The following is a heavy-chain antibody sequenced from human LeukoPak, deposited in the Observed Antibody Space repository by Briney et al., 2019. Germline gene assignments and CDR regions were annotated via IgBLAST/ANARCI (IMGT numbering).Heavy chain of an antibody. J-gene: IGHJ4*02. CDR2: IYYSGST. D-gene: IGHD3-3*01. CDR3: ARSPRDKYDFWSGYCDY. CDR1: GGSISSYY. V-gene: IGHV4-59*01. Sequence: SETLSLTCTVSGGSISSYYWSWIRQPPGKGLEWIGYIYYSGSTNYNPSLKSRVTISVDTSKNQFSLKLSSVTAADTTVYYCARSPRDKYDFWSGYCDYWGQGTLVTVSS.